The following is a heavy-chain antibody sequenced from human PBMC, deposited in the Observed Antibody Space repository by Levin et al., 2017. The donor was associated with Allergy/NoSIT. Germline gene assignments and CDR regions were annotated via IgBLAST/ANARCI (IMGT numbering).Heavy chain of an antibody. Sequence: GESLKISCAASGFTLHTYTMNWVRQAPGKGLEWVSSISSSATYIYYADSMKGRFTISRDNAKNSLYLQMSSLRAEDTAVYYCARDVAYYGSGSYFNPSAPFDIWGQGTMVTVSS. J-gene: IGHJ3*02. CDR1: GFTLHTYT. CDR2: ISSSATYI. V-gene: IGHV3-21*01. CDR3: ARDVAYYGSGSYFNPSAPFDI. D-gene: IGHD3-10*01.